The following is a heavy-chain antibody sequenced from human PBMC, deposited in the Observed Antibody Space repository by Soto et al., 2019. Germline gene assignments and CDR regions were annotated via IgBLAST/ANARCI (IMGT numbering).Heavy chain of an antibody. V-gene: IGHV3-66*01. CDR1: GFDVSNTD. CDR3: AREAILVIAAPEYYFDY. J-gene: IGHJ4*02. Sequence: EVQLVESGGDLVQRGGSLRLSCAASGFDVSNTDMSWVRQAPGKGLEWVLVIYSGGYTNYADSVKGRFIVSRDSPKNPLYLQMDSLRAEDTAVYYCAREAILVIAAPEYYFDYWGQGTLVTVSS. D-gene: IGHD2-2*02. CDR2: IYSGGYT.